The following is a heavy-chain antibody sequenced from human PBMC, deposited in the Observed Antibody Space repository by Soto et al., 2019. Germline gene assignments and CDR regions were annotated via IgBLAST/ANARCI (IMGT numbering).Heavy chain of an antibody. V-gene: IGHV4-61*01. CDR1: GDSVTSVSDY. CDR2: IYYSASA. D-gene: IGHD3-10*01. J-gene: IGHJ6*02. Sequence: PSETLSLTCTVSGDSVTSVSDYWSWIRQPPGKGLEWIGYIYYSASADYNPSLGSRVTISIDTSKNQFSLKLTSVTAADTAVYYCARGVGFGYYYYHMDLWGQGTTVTVSS. CDR3: ARGVGFGYYYYHMDL.